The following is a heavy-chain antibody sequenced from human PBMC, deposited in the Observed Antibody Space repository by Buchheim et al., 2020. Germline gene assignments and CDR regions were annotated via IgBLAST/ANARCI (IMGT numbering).Heavy chain of an antibody. D-gene: IGHD2-15*01. CDR1: GYTFTSYY. Sequence: QVQLVPSGAEVKKPGASVKVSCKASGYTFTSYYMHWLRQAPGQGLEWMEIINPSGGNTNYAQKFQGRVTVTRDTSTSTVYMELSSLRSGDTSVYYCARDQGGSGVSSYSSWSVWCAAGGMDVCGKGTT. CDR3: ARDQGGSGVSSYSSWSVWCAAGGMDV. CDR2: INPSGGNT. J-gene: IGHJ6*03. V-gene: IGHV1-46*01.